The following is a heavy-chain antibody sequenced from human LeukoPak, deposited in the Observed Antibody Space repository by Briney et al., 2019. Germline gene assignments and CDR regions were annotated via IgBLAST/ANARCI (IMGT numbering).Heavy chain of an antibody. V-gene: IGHV3-21*01. CDR3: ARDAYCSTTSCKEYFDL. CDR1: GFTFSSYS. CDR2: ISSRSSYI. Sequence: GGSLRLSCAASGFTFSSYSMNWVRQAPGKGLEWVSSISSRSSYIYYADSVKGRFTISRDNAKDSLYLQMNSLRAEDTAVYYCARDAYCSTTSCKEYFDLWGRGTLVTVSS. D-gene: IGHD2-2*01. J-gene: IGHJ2*01.